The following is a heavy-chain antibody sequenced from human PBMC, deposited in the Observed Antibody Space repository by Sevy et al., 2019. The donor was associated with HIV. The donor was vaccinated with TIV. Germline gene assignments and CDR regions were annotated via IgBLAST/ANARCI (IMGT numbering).Heavy chain of an antibody. CDR2: ISSSGSTI. V-gene: IGHV3-48*03. CDR3: ATTPSNSPGATDAFDI. J-gene: IGHJ3*02. Sequence: GSLRLSCAASGFTFSSYEMNWVRQAPGKGLEWVSYISSSGSTIYYADSVKGRFTISRDNAKNSLYLQMNSLRAEDTAVYYCATTPSNSPGATDAFDIWGQGTMVTVSS. CDR1: GFTFSSYE. D-gene: IGHD1-26*01.